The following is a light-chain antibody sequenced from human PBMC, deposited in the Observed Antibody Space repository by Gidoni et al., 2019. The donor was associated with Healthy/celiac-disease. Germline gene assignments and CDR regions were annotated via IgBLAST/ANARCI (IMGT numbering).Light chain of an antibody. V-gene: IGLV2-14*01. Sequence: QSALTQPASVSGSPGPSITLSCTGTSSDVGGYNYVSWYPQHPGKATNLMIYDVSKRPSGVSNRFSGSKSGNTASLTISGLQAEDDADYYCSSYTSSSTGVFGGGTKLTVL. J-gene: IGLJ2*01. CDR3: SSYTSSSTGV. CDR2: DVS. CDR1: SSDVGGYNY.